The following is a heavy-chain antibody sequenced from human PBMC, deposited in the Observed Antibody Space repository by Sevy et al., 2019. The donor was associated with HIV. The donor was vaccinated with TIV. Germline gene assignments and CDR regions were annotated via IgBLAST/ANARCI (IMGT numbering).Heavy chain of an antibody. Sequence: GGSLRLSCAVSGFSFDSYGMTWVRQAPGKGLEWVSGISGSGTRTYYADSVKGRFSISRDNSKNRLYLQMNSLRSEDTAIYCYWKGGGGHYDPDEIGYYFYYYNMDVWGKGTTVTVSS. V-gene: IGHV3-23*01. CDR2: ISGSGTRT. CDR1: GFSFDSYG. J-gene: IGHJ6*03. D-gene: IGHD3-22*01. CDR3: WKGGGGHYDPDEIGYYFYYYNMDV.